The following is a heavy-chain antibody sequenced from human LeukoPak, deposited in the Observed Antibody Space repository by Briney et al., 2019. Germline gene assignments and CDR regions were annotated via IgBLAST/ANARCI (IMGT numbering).Heavy chain of an antibody. CDR1: GYTFTSYA. CDR2: INTNTGNP. Sequence: ASVKVSCKASGYTFTSYAMNWVRQAPGQGLEWMGWINTNTGNPTYAQGFTGRFVFSLDTSVSTAYLQISSLKAEDTAVYYCARDLPYCSSTSCYSTWFDPWGRGTLVTVSS. CDR3: ARDLPYCSSTSCYSTWFDP. J-gene: IGHJ5*02. V-gene: IGHV7-4-1*02. D-gene: IGHD2-2*01.